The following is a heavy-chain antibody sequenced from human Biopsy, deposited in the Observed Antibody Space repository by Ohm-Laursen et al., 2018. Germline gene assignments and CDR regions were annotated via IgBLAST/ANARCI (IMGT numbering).Heavy chain of an antibody. V-gene: IGHV4-38-2*02. Sequence: SDTLSLTCPVSGYSVTNDYYWGWIRQPSGKGLEWIGNIYYDGITYYNPSLKSRVAMSVDTSKNQFSLRLTSVTAADTAVYYCARVAGGYAYYYGMDVWGQGTTVIVSS. D-gene: IGHD5-12*01. J-gene: IGHJ6*02. CDR2: IYYDGIT. CDR3: ARVAGGYAYYYGMDV. CDR1: GYSVTNDYY.